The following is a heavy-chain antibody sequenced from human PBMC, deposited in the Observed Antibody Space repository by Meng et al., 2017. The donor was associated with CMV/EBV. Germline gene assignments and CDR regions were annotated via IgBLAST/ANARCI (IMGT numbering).Heavy chain of an antibody. J-gene: IGHJ6*02. V-gene: IGHV3-49*02. CDR2: IRSIPYGGSA. D-gene: IGHD7-27*01. CDR1: GFTFGDYL. Sequence: GESLKISCTSSGFTFGDYLMSWVRQAPGKGLEWVGFIRSIPYGGSAEYAASVRNRFTISRDDSKSIAYLQMNSLRTEDTAVYFCARCCRAVPPTGGGLYYYYGMDVWGHGTTVTVSS. CDR3: ARCCRAVPPTGGGLYYYYGMDV.